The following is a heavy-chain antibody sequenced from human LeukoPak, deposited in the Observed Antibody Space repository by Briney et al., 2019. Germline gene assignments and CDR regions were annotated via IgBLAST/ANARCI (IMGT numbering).Heavy chain of an antibody. Sequence: GGSLRLSCAASGFTFSSSWMSWVRQAPGMGLEWVGRIKTKADGATTDYAAPVKGRFTISRDDSKTTLYLQINSLKTEDTAVYYCTADMPASSRAADYWGQGTLVTVSS. V-gene: IGHV3-15*01. CDR2: IKTKADGATT. CDR1: GFTFSSSW. CDR3: TADMPASSRAADY. D-gene: IGHD2-15*01. J-gene: IGHJ4*02.